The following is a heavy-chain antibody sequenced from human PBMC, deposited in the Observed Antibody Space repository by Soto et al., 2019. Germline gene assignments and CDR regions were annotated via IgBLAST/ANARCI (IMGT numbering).Heavy chain of an antibody. J-gene: IGHJ4*02. CDR1: GFTVSSNY. CDR2: IYSGGST. CDR3: ARVPDLNSCSRTSCLYYFDY. Sequence: GGSLRLSCAASGFTVSSNYMSWVRQAPGKGLEWVSVIYSGGSTYYADSVKGRFTISRDNSKNSLYLQMNNLRAEDTAIYYCARVPDLNSCSRTSCLYYFDYWGQGALVTVSS. V-gene: IGHV3-66*01. D-gene: IGHD2-2*01.